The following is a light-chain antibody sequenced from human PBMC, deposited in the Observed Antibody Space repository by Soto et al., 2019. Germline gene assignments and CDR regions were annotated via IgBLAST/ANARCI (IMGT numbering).Light chain of an antibody. CDR2: GPS. CDR1: QSVPKNY. J-gene: IGKJ1*01. V-gene: IGKV3-20*01. CDR3: QQYATSPHT. Sequence: EILLTQSPGTLSLSPGERATLSCRASQSVPKNYLAWYQQEPGQAPRLLIYGPSSRATGIPDRFSGSGSGTDFTLTISRLEPEDFAVYYWQQYATSPHTFGRGTKVEIK.